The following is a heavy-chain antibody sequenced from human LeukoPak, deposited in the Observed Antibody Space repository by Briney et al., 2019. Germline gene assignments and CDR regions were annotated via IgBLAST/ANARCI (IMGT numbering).Heavy chain of an antibody. D-gene: IGHD3-10*01. Sequence: SVKVSCKASGGTFSSYAISWVRQAPGQGLEWMGGIIPIFGTANYAQKFQGRVTITADESMSTAYMELSSLRSEDTAVYYCARAELLWFGELSRTGYYFDYWGQGTLVTVSS. V-gene: IGHV1-69*01. J-gene: IGHJ4*02. CDR2: IIPIFGTA. CDR3: ARAELLWFGELSRTGYYFDY. CDR1: GGTFSSYA.